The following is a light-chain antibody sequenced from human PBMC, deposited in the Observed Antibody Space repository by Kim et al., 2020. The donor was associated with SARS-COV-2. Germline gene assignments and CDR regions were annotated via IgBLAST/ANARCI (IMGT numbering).Light chain of an antibody. CDR2: AAS. CDR1: QGIGNF. J-gene: IGKJ1*01. Sequence: ASVEDRFNITCRASQGIGNFLAWYQQKPGKLPELLIYAASALQSGVPFRFSGSGSGTDFTLTINSLQPEDVATYFCQKYNSAPWTFGQGTKVDIK. CDR3: QKYNSAPWT. V-gene: IGKV1-27*01.